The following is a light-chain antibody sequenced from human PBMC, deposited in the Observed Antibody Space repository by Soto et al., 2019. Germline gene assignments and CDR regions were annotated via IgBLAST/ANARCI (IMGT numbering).Light chain of an antibody. V-gene: IGKV1-33*01. CDR2: DTS. CDR3: QHYGNLPYT. J-gene: IGKJ2*01. CDR1: QDIRNA. Sequence: DIQVTQSPSSLSASVGDRVTITCQASQDIRNALNWYQQKPGKAPKLLIYDTSNLETGVPSRFSGSGSATDFTFTISNLQAEDFATYYCQHYGNLPYTFGQGTKLEIK.